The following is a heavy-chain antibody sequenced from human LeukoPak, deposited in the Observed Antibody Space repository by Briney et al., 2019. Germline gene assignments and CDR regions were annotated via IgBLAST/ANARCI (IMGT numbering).Heavy chain of an antibody. V-gene: IGHV3-48*03. Sequence: GGSLRLSCAASGFTFSSYEMNWVRQAPGKGLEWVSYISSSGSTIYYADSVKGRFTTSRDNAKNSLYLQMNSLRAEDTAVYYCARDLRLRYFDWLSPAIYGMDVWGQGTTVTVSS. D-gene: IGHD3-9*01. CDR3: ARDLRLRYFDWLSPAIYGMDV. CDR1: GFTFSSYE. J-gene: IGHJ6*02. CDR2: ISSSGSTI.